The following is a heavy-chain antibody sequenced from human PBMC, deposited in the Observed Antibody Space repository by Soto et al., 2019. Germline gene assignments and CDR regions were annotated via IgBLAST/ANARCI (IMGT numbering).Heavy chain of an antibody. CDR3: AKERWQQLNYYYYMDV. Sequence: GGSLRLSCAASGFTFSSYGMHWVRQAPGKRLEWVAVISYDGSNKYYADSVKGRFTISRDNSKNTLYLQMNSLRAEDTAVYYCAKERWQQLNYYYYMDVWGKGTTVTVSS. J-gene: IGHJ6*03. CDR2: ISYDGSNK. D-gene: IGHD6-13*01. V-gene: IGHV3-30*18. CDR1: GFTFSSYG.